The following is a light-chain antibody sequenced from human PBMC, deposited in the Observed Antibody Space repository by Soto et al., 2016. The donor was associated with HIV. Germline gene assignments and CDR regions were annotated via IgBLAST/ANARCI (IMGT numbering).Light chain of an antibody. CDR3: QQYDNLPYT. V-gene: IGKV1-33*01. Sequence: DIQMTQSPSSLSASVGDRVTISCQASQDISKYLNWYQQKPGKAPKLLIYDASNLETGVPSRFSGSGSGTHFTFTISSLQAEDIATYYCQQYDNLPYTFGQGTKVEIK. J-gene: IGKJ2*01. CDR1: QDISKY. CDR2: DAS.